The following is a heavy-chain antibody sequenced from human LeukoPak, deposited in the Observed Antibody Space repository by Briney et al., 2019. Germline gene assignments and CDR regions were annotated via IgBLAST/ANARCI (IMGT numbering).Heavy chain of an antibody. Sequence: PGGSLRLSCAASGFTFDDYGMSWVRQAPGKGLEWVSGINWNGGSTGYADSVKGRFTISRDNAKNSLYLQMNSLRAEDTALYHCARRYYSSTSCHMDVWGKGTTVTISS. CDR3: ARRYYSSTSCHMDV. CDR1: GFTFDDYG. V-gene: IGHV3-20*01. J-gene: IGHJ6*03. D-gene: IGHD2-2*01. CDR2: INWNGGST.